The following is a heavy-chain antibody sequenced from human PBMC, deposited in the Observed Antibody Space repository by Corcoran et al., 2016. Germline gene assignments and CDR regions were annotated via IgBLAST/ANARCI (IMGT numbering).Heavy chain of an antibody. CDR2: INAGNGNT. V-gene: IGHV1-3*01. CDR1: GYTFTSYA. D-gene: IGHD3-10*01. J-gene: IGHJ6*02. CDR3: AREEVVRGGSHYYGMDV. Sequence: QVKLVQSGAEVKKPGASVKVSCKASGYTFTSYAMHWVRQAPGQRLEWMGWINAGNGNTKYSQKFQGRVTITRDTSASTAYMELSSLRSEDTAVYYCAREEVVRGGSHYYGMDVWGQGTTVTVSS.